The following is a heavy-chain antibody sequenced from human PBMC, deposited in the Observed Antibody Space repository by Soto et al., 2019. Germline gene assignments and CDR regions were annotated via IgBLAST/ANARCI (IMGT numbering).Heavy chain of an antibody. CDR3: ARVDIGTYGMAV. D-gene: IGHD2-15*01. Sequence: QVQLVESGGGVVQPGKSLRLACVASGFTFSSHGMHWVRQAPGKGLEWVAVIWYDGSKQEYADSVKGRFTISRDNSKNKLYLQMRGLRAEDTAVYSGARVDIGTYGMAVWGQGTTFTVSS. J-gene: IGHJ6*02. V-gene: IGHV3-33*01. CDR2: IWYDGSKQ. CDR1: GFTFSSHG.